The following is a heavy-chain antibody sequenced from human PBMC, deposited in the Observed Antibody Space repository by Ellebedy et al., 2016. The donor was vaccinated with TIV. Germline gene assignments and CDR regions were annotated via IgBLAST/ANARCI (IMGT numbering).Heavy chain of an antibody. CDR1: GFTFSSYS. Sequence: GGSLRLSCAASGFTFSSYSIDWVRQAPGKGLEWVSSISPRSDYIYYRDSVKGRFTISRDNAKNSLYLQMNSLRAEDTAVYYCATTQMGNGYNEVYFGHWGQGTLVTVSS. V-gene: IGHV3-21*01. CDR3: ATTQMGNGYNEVYFGH. CDR2: ISPRSDYI. D-gene: IGHD5-24*01. J-gene: IGHJ4*02.